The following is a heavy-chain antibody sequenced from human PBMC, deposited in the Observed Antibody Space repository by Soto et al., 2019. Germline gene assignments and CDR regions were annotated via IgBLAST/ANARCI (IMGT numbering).Heavy chain of an antibody. J-gene: IGHJ5*02. D-gene: IGHD6-13*01. Sequence: GGSLRLSCAASGFTFRSFTMNWVRQAPGKGLEWVSTISSNSAYIYYTDALRGRFTISRDNAKNSLHLQMNSLRAEDTAVYYCTRNASRDSSARGWFDPWGPGTLVTVSS. V-gene: IGHV3-21*01. CDR1: GFTFRSFT. CDR2: ISSNSAYI. CDR3: TRNASRDSSARGWFDP.